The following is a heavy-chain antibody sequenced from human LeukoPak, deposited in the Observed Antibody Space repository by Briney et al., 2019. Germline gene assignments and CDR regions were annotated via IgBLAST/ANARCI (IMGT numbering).Heavy chain of an antibody. CDR3: TRVGSSGSVDY. CDR2: ISSRTSDT. V-gene: IGHV3-11*06. CDR1: GFSFSDYY. Sequence: GGSLRLSCAASGFSFSDYYMSWIRQAPGKGLEWVSYISSRTSDTNYVDSVKGRFTISRDNAKNSLFLQMNSLRAEDTAVYYCTRVGSSGSVDYWGQGTLVTVSS. J-gene: IGHJ4*02. D-gene: IGHD1-1*01.